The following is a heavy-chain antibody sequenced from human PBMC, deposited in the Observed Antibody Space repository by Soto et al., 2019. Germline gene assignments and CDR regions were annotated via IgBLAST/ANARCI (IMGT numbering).Heavy chain of an antibody. V-gene: IGHV5-51*01. J-gene: IGHJ4*02. CDR2: IYPGDHET. Sequence: GESLKTSCQSSGYTFSNFWIGWVRQLPGNGLEWMGIIYPGDHETSYSPSFHGKVTLSADRSINTAYLQWNSLEASDTAFYFCARSPRSSPYFDYWGQGALVTVSS. CDR3: ARSPRSSPYFDY. D-gene: IGHD6-13*01. CDR1: GYTFSNFW.